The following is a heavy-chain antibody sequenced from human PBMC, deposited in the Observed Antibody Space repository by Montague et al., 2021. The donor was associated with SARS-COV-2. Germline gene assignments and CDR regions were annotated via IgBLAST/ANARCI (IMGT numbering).Heavy chain of an antibody. D-gene: IGHD1-26*01. CDR2: ISRSGGDI. CDR1: GFTFDNHN. V-gene: IGHV3-9*01. J-gene: IGHJ4*02. CDR3: EREKYSNSAFDF. Sequence: SLRLSCVAAGFTFDNHNMHWVRQIPGRGLEWVSGISRSGGDIGYADSVKGRFTISRDNAKNSLYLQMNSLRAEDTALYSCEREKYSNSAFDFWGQGTLVTVSS.